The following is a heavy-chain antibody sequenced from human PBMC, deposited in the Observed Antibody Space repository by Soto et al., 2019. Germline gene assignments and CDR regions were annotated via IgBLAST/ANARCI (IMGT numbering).Heavy chain of an antibody. J-gene: IGHJ6*02. CDR2: INPNSGGT. Sequence: QVQLVQSGAEVKKPGASVKVSCKASGYTFTGYYMHWVRQAPGQGLEWMGWINPNSGGTNYAQKFQGWVTMTRDTSISTAYIELSRLRSDGTAVYYCARGQAVKRPSDDYGDYEGYYYYGMDVWGQGTTVTVSS. CDR3: ARGQAVKRPSDDYGDYEGYYYYGMDV. CDR1: GYTFTGYY. V-gene: IGHV1-2*04. D-gene: IGHD4-17*01.